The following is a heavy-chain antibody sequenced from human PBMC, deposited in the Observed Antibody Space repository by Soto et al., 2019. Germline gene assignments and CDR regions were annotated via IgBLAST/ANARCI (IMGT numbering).Heavy chain of an antibody. CDR2: INAGNGNR. CDR1: GYIFTGYV. D-gene: IGHD3-3*01. J-gene: IGHJ6*03. CDR3: ARPYYDFWSYHYYVDV. Sequence: QVQLVQSGAEVKKPGASVTVSCKASGYIFTGYVIHWVRQAPGQRLEWMGWINAGNGNRKYSQKVQERVRISRDTSASTVYLELSSLTSEDTAVYFCARPYYDFWSYHYYVDVWGEGTTVTVSS. V-gene: IGHV1-3*01.